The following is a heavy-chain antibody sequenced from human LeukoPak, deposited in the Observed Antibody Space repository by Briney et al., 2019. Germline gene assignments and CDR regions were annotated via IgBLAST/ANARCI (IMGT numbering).Heavy chain of an antibody. D-gene: IGHD1-7*01. CDR2: ISYDGTKK. Sequence: PGGSLRLSCVASGFTFSSYAMHWVRQAPGKGLEWVAVISYDGTKKEYTDSVQGRFTVSRDYAKNTLFLQMNNLRTEDTALYFCATARNFRFEYWGQGSLVIVSA. CDR1: GFTFSSYA. J-gene: IGHJ4*02. V-gene: IGHV3-30*04. CDR3: ATARNFRFEY.